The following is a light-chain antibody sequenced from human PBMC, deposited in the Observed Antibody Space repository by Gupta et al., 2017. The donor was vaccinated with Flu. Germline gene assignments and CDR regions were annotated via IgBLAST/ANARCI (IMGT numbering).Light chain of an antibody. V-gene: IGKV1-33*01. CDR1: WGISGH. Sequence: DRVTITCQASWGISGHLNWYQQKPGKAPNLLIYGASNVETGVPSRFSGTGSGTHFTFAISSLHPEDVATYYCQQYDYMPPITFGQGTRLEI. CDR2: GAS. J-gene: IGKJ5*01. CDR3: QQYDYMPPIT.